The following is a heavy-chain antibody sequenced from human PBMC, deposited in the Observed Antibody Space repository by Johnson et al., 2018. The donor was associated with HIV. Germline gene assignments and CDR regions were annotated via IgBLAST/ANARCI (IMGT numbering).Heavy chain of an antibody. CDR3: ARAGPWASSPMPFDI. Sequence: VQLVESGGGLIQPGGSLRLSCVASGFTVTSNYMSWVRQAPGKGLEWVSIIYGGGITYYTDSVKGRFTISRDNYKNALDLQMNSLRAEDTAVYYCARAGPWASSPMPFDIWGQGTMVTVS. D-gene: IGHD2-15*01. V-gene: IGHV3-53*01. CDR2: IYGGGIT. J-gene: IGHJ3*02. CDR1: GFTVTSNY.